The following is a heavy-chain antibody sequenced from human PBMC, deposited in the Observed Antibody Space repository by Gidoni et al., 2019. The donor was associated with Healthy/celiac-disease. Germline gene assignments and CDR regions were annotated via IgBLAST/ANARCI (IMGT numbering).Heavy chain of an antibody. V-gene: IGHV6-1*01. CDR3: AREVYYDFWSGQRDAFDI. J-gene: IGHJ3*02. CDR1: GASVSRNSAA. CDR2: TYYRSKWYN. Sequence: QVQLQQSGPGLVKPSQTLSLTCAISGASVSRNSAAWNWIRQSPSRGLEWLGRTYYRSKWYNDYAVSVKSRITINPDTSKNQFSLQLNSVTPEDTAVYYCAREVYYDFWSGQRDAFDIWGQGTMVTVSS. D-gene: IGHD3-3*01.